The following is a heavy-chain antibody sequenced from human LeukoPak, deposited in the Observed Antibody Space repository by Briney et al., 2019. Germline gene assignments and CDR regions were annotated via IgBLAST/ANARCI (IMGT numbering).Heavy chain of an antibody. CDR3: ARSLKRELLRTYFDY. V-gene: IGHV3-30*03. J-gene: IGHJ4*02. D-gene: IGHD1-26*01. CDR1: GFTFSSYA. CDR2: ISYDGSNK. Sequence: GGSLRLSCAASGFTFSSYAMHWVRQAPGKGLEWVAVISYDGSNKYYADFVKGRFTISRDNSKNTLYLQMNSLRAEGTAVYYCARSLKRELLRTYFDYWGQGTLVTVSS.